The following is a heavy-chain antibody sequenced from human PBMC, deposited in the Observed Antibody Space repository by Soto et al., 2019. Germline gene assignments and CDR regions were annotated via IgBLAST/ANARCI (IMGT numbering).Heavy chain of an antibody. D-gene: IGHD2-21*01. CDR2: IWYDGNNK. CDR3: ARGLHSLFDY. V-gene: IGHV3-33*01. J-gene: IGHJ4*02. Sequence: GGSLSLSCAASGVTFSSYGMHWVRQAPGKGLEWVAVIWYDGNNKYYADSVKGRFTISRDNSNNTLYVQMTSLRTEDTAVYYCARGLHSLFDYWGQGTLVTVSS. CDR1: GVTFSSYG.